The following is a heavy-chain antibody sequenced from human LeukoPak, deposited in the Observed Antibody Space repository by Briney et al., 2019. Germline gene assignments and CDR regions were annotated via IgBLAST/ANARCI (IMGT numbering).Heavy chain of an antibody. CDR3: ARGPHYALGIYFDY. Sequence: ASVKVSCKASGYTFTGYYMHWVRQAPGQGLEWMGWINPNSGGTNYAQKFQGRVTMTRDASISTAYMELSRLRSDDTAVYYCARGPHYALGIYFDYWGQGTLVTVSS. CDR2: INPNSGGT. V-gene: IGHV1-2*02. J-gene: IGHJ4*02. D-gene: IGHD7-27*01. CDR1: GYTFTGYY.